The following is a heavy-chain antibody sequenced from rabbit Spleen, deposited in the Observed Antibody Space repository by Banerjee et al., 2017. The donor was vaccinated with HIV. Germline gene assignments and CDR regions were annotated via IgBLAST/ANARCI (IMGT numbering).Heavy chain of an antibody. J-gene: IGHJ4*01. CDR1: GFSFSSGYY. CDR2: IGTGSGST. CDR3: ASAYSDIYFNL. D-gene: IGHD6-1*01. Sequence: QQQLEESGGGLVKPGGTLTLTCTASGFSFSSGYYISWVRQAPGKGLEWIGCIGTGSGSTWYANWAKGRFTISKTSSTTVTLQMTSLTAADTATYFCASAYSDIYFNLWGPGTLVTVS. V-gene: IGHV1S45*01.